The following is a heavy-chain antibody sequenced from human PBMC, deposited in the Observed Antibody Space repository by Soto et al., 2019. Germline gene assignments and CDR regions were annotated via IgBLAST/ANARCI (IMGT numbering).Heavy chain of an antibody. Sequence: QVQLQQSGPGLVKPSQTLSLTCAISGDSVSSNSAAWTWIRQSPSRGLEWLGRTYYRSTWSNDYALSVKSRITINPDTSNNQFSLHLNSLTPEDTAVYYCARQIAATGTAGTFDYWGQGTLVTVSS. CDR2: TYYRSTWSN. CDR1: GDSVSSNSAA. V-gene: IGHV6-1*01. D-gene: IGHD6-13*01. J-gene: IGHJ4*02. CDR3: ARQIAATGTAGTFDY.